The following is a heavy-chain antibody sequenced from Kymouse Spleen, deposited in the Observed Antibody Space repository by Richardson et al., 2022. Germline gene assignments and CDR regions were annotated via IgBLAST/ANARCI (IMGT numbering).Heavy chain of an antibody. V-gene: IGHV3-20*d01. D-gene: IGHD1-7*01. CDR3: ARALGLELRHYYYYGMDV. J-gene: IGHJ6*02. CDR2: INWNGGST. CDR1: GFTFDDYG. Sequence: EVQLVESGGGVVRPGGSLRLSCAASGFTFDDYGMSWVRQAPGKGLEWVSGINWNGGSTGYADSVKGRFTISRDNAKNSLYLQMNSLRAEDTALYYCARALGLELRHYYYYGMDVWGQGTTVTVSS.